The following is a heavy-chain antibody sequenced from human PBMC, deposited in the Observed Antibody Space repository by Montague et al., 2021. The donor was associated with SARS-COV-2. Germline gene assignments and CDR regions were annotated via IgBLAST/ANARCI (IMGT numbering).Heavy chain of an antibody. V-gene: IGHV4-34*01. Sequence: SETLSLTCAVYGGPLRGHFWSWIRQSPGKGLEWIGEINHAGGTTYSPSLFSRVTILLDASKNQFSLKMTSVTAADTALYFCARGAGRGYYGSGTFDYWAQGTLVTVSS. CDR3: ARGAGRGYYGSGTFDY. CDR2: INHAGGT. CDR1: GGPLRGHF. J-gene: IGHJ4*02. D-gene: IGHD3-10*01.